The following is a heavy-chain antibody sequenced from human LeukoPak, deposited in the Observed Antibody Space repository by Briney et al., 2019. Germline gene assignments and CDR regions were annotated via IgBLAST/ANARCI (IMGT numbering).Heavy chain of an antibody. CDR3: ARIVLLWFGEFSSRWFDP. D-gene: IGHD3-10*01. Sequence: SETLSLTCAVYGGSFSGYYWSWIRQPPGKGLEWIGEINHSGSTNYNPSLKSRVTISVDTSKNQISLRLSSVTAADTAVYYCARIVLLWFGEFSSRWFDPWGQGTLVTVSS. CDR1: GGSFSGYY. J-gene: IGHJ5*02. CDR2: INHSGST. V-gene: IGHV4-34*01.